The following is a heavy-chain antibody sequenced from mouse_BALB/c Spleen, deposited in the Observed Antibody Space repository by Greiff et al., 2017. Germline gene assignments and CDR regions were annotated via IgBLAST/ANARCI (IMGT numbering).Heavy chain of an antibody. CDR2: ILPGSGST. D-gene: IGHD2-3*01. V-gene: IGHV1-9*01. J-gene: IGHJ2*01. CDR1: GYTFSSYW. CDR3: ARRGWLLDFDY. Sequence: QVQLQQSGAELMKPGASVKISCKATGYTFSSYWIEWVKQRPGHGLEWIGEILPGSGSTNYNEKFKGKATFTADTSSNTAYMQLSSLTSEDSAVYYCARRGWLLDFDYWGQGTTLTVSS.